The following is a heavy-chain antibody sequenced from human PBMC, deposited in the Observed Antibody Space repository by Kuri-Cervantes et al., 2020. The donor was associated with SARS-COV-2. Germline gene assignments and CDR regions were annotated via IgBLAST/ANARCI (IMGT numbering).Heavy chain of an antibody. Sequence: SETLSLTCTVSGGPISSYYWSWIRQPPGKGLEWIGNIYYSGRTYYSPSLKSRVTISVDTSKNQFSLKLSSVTAADTAVYYCAKPSGNYHDAFDIWGQGRMVTVSS. V-gene: IGHV4-59*04. D-gene: IGHD1-26*01. J-gene: IGHJ3*02. CDR3: AKPSGNYHDAFDI. CDR1: GGPISSYY. CDR2: IYYSGRT.